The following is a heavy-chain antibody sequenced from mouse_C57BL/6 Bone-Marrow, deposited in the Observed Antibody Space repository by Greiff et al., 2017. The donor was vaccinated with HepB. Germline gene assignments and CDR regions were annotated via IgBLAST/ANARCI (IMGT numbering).Heavy chain of an antibody. Sequence: DVMLVESGGGLVKPGGSLKLSCAASGFTFSDYGMHWVRQTPEKGLEWVAYISSGSSTIYYADTVKGRFTISRDNAKNTLFLQMTSLRSEDTAMYYCAGRRPWFAYWGQGTLVTVSA. V-gene: IGHV5-17*01. CDR2: ISSGSSTI. CDR1: GFTFSDYG. CDR3: AGRRPWFAY. J-gene: IGHJ3*01.